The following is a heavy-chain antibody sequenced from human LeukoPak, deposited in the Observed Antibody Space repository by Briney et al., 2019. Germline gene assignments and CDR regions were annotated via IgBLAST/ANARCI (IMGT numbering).Heavy chain of an antibody. J-gene: IGHJ4*02. V-gene: IGHV5-51*01. CDR1: GYSFDTYW. Sequence: GESLKISCTGSGYSFDTYWIGWVRQMPWKGLEWMGVIYPRDSDTRYNPSFQGQVTISVDRSINAAYLQWRSLKASDTAMYYCARHLRREGLADYWGQGTQVTVSS. CDR2: IYPRDSDT. CDR3: ARHLRREGLADY. D-gene: IGHD3/OR15-3a*01.